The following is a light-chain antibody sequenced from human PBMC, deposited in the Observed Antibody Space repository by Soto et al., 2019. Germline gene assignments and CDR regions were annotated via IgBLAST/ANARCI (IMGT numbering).Light chain of an antibody. CDR3: LQDYSFPRA. V-gene: IGKV1-9*01. J-gene: IGKJ4*01. Sequence: IQLTQSPSSLSASVGDRVTITCRASQGISSYLAWYQQKPGKAPKPLIYAASTLQSGVSSRFSGSGSGTDVVLTISWLQSEDLATYYCLQDYSFPRAIGGGTKVDI. CDR2: AAS. CDR1: QGISSY.